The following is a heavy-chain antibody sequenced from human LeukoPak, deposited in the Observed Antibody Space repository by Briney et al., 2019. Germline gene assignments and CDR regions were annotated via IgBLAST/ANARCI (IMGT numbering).Heavy chain of an antibody. V-gene: IGHV3-48*02. Sequence: GGSLRLSCAASAFTFSSFWMNWVRQAPGKGLEWVSHITASGTAMFYADSVKGRFTISRDNAKNSLYLQMNSLRDEDTAVYYCASSGSYRFDYWGQGTLVTVSS. J-gene: IGHJ4*02. CDR3: ASSGSYRFDY. D-gene: IGHD1-26*01. CDR2: ITASGTAM. CDR1: AFTFSSFW.